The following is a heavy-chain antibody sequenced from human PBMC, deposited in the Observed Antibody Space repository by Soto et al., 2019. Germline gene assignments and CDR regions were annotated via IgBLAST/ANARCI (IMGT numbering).Heavy chain of an antibody. CDR2: IYSTGST. V-gene: IGHV4-59*08. CDR1: GGSITNYY. Sequence: SETLSLTCTVSGGSITNYYWSWIRQPPGKGLEWIGYIYSTGSTNYNPSLQSRVTISVDTSKNQFSLNLRSLTAADTAVYYCARWAAGTRFFDFWGQGTLVTVSS. CDR3: ARWAAGTRFFDF. D-gene: IGHD6-19*01. J-gene: IGHJ4*02.